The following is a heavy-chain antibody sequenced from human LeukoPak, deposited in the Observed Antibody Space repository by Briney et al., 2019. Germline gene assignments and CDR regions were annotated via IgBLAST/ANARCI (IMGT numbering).Heavy chain of an antibody. CDR2: INHSGST. CDR3: ARARAGYCSSTSCYPYYYYGMDV. CDR1: GGSFSGYY. V-gene: IGHV4-34*01. Sequence: PSETLSLTCAVYGGSFSGYYWSWLRQPPGKGLEWIGEINHSGSTNYNPSLKSRVTISVDTSKNQFSLKLSSVTAAGTAVYYCARARAGYCSSTSCYPYYYYGMDVWGQGTTVTVSS. J-gene: IGHJ6*02. D-gene: IGHD2-2*01.